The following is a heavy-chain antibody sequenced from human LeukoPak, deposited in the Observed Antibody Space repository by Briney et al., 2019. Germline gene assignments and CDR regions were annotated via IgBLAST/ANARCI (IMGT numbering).Heavy chain of an antibody. CDR1: GGSLSGYY. CDR2: INHSGST. CDR3: ARGYCSGGKCNSRDYYYGMDV. J-gene: IGHJ6*02. Sequence: SETLSLSCAVYGGSLSGYYWSWIRQPPGKGLEWIGEINHSGSTNYTPSPKSRVTILVDTPKNQLSLKLRSVTAADTAVYYCARGYCSGGKCNSRDYYYGMDVWGQGTTVTVSS. D-gene: IGHD2-15*01. V-gene: IGHV4-34*01.